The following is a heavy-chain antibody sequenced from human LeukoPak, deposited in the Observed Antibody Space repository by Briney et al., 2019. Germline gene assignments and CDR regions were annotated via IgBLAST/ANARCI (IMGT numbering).Heavy chain of an antibody. CDR1: GGTFSSYA. Sequence: SVKVSCKASGGTFSSYAISWVRQAPGQGLEWMGGIIPIVGTAYYAQKFQGRVTITADESTSTAYMELSSLRSEDTAVYYCASSYYDSSGYYGPWYFDYWGQGTLVTVSS. J-gene: IGHJ4*02. CDR2: IIPIVGTA. V-gene: IGHV1-69*13. CDR3: ASSYYDSSGYYGPWYFDY. D-gene: IGHD3-22*01.